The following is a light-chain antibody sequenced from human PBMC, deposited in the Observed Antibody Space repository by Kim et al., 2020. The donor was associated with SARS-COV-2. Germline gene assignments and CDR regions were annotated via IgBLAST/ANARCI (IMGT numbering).Light chain of an antibody. J-gene: IGLJ2*01. V-gene: IGLV3-1*01. CDR3: QAWDSSTAV. CDR2: QDS. CDR1: QLGDKY. Sequence: SYELTQPPSVSVSPGQTASITCSGDQLGDKYACWYQQKPGQSPVLVIYQDSKRPSGIPERFSGSNSGNTATLTISGTQAMDEADYYCQAWDSSTAVFGGG.